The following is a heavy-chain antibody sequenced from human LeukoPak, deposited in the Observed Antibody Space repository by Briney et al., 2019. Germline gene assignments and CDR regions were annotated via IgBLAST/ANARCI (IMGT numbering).Heavy chain of an antibody. D-gene: IGHD6-19*01. CDR3: ARDRQWPRY. CDR1: GFTFSRYW. CDR2: INQDGSEN. V-gene: IGHV3-7*01. Sequence: GGSLSLSCAPSGFTFSRYWTSWVRQAPGKGVGLECIINQDGSENSYVDSAQGRFTISRDNAKKSLYLQMNSLRAEDTAVYYCARDRQWPRYWGQGTLVTVSS. J-gene: IGHJ4*02.